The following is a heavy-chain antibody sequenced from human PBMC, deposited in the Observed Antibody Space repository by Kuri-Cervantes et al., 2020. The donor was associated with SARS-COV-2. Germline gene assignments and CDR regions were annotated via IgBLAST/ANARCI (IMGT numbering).Heavy chain of an antibody. J-gene: IGHJ4*02. D-gene: IGHD3-3*01. CDR2: IKSKTDGGTT. Sequence: GESLKISCSASGFTFSSYAMHWVRQAPGKGLELVGRIKSKTDGGTTDYAAPVKGRFTISRDDSKNTLYLQMNSLKTEDTAVYYCTTDPRGYDFWSGYYSPRKKIADYWGQGTLVTVSS. V-gene: IGHV3-15*01. CDR1: GFTFSSYA. CDR3: TTDPRGYDFWSGYYSPRKKIADY.